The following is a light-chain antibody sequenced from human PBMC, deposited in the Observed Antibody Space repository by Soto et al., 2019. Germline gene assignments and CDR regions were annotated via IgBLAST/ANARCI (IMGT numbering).Light chain of an antibody. CDR1: QSVSSN. Sequence: EIVMTQSPATLSVSPGERATLSCRASQSVSSNLAWYQQKPGQALRPLIYGASTRATGIPARFSGSGSGTEFTLNISSLQSEDFAVYYCQQYNNWPPWTFGQGTKVEIK. V-gene: IGKV3-15*01. CDR2: GAS. J-gene: IGKJ1*01. CDR3: QQYNNWPPWT.